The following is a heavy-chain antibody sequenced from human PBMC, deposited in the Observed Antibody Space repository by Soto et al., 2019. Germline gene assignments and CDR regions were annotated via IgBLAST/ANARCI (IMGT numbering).Heavy chain of an antibody. J-gene: IGHJ3*02. CDR1: GGSIGTYY. D-gene: IGHD6-19*01. V-gene: IGHV4-59*01. CDR3: ARGRRSSGRHDDFDI. Sequence: SETLSLTCTVSGGSIGTYYWSWIRQPPGKGLEWIGYIDYSGRTDQNPSLKSRVTVSLDTSKIQFSLKIRSVTTADTAVYYCARGRRSSGRHDDFDIWGQGTMVTVS. CDR2: IDYSGRT.